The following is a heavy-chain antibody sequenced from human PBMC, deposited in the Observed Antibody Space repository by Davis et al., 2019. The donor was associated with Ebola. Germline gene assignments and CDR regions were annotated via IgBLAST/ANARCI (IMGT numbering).Heavy chain of an antibody. V-gene: IGHV1-18*01. Sequence: AASVKVSCKASGYTFSSYGFTWVRQAPGQGLEWMGWISANNGKTNYAQKFQGRVTMTTDTSTSTAYMELRSLRSDDTAVYYCARGGGVVMTAMAEYWGQGTLVTVSS. CDR1: GYTFSSYG. CDR2: ISANNGKT. J-gene: IGHJ4*02. D-gene: IGHD2-21*02. CDR3: ARGGGVVMTAMAEY.